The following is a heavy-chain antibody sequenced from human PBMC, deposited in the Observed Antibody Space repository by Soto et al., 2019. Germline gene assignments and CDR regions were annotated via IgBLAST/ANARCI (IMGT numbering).Heavy chain of an antibody. J-gene: IGHJ4*02. Sequence: GGSLRLSCAASGFTFTRYSMDWVRQAPGKGLEWVSSISSTTNYIYYGDSMKGRFTISRDNAKNSLYLEMNSLRAEDTAVYYCARESEDLTSNFDYWGQGTLVTVS. CDR1: GFTFTRYS. V-gene: IGHV3-21*06. CDR2: ISSTTNYI. CDR3: ARESEDLTSNFDY.